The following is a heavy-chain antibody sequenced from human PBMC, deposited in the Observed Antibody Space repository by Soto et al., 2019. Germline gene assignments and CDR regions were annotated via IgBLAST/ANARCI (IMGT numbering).Heavy chain of an antibody. CDR1: GYTFTSYY. V-gene: IGHV1-46*03. CDR2: INPSGGST. D-gene: IGHD6-19*01. J-gene: IGHJ4*02. CDR3: ASRLFSSSGWYGGFDY. Sequence: GASVKVSCKASGYTFTSYYMHWVRQAPGQGLEWMGIINPSGGSTSYAQKFQGRVTMTRDTSTSTVYMELSSLRSEDTAVYYCASRLFSSSGWYGGFDYWGQGTLVTVSS.